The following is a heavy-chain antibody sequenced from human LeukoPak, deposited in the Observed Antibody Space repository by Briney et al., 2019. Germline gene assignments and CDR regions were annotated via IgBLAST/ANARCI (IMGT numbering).Heavy chain of an antibody. CDR2: ISSNGGST. D-gene: IGHD5-12*01. CDR1: GFTFSSYA. CDR3: VSPSGYDSPYFDY. V-gene: IGHV3-64D*09. Sequence: GGSLRLSCSASGFTFSSYAMHLVRQAPGKGLEYVSAISSNGGSTYYADSVKGRFTISRDNSKNTLYLQMSSLRAEDTAVYYCVSPSGYDSPYFDYWGQGTLVTVSS. J-gene: IGHJ4*02.